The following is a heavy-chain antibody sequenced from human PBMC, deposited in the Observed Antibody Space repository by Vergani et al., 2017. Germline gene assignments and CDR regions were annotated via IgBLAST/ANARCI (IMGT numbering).Heavy chain of an antibody. D-gene: IGHD4-17*01. V-gene: IGHV1-69-2*01. CDR3: ATPQTVTTGGMEV. Sequence: EVQLVQSGAEVKKPGATMKISCKVSGYTFTDHYMHWVKQAPGKGLEWMGLVDPEDGETIDAEKFKGGVTIAADTSTDTAHLELSSLRSEDTAVYYCATPQTVTTGGMEVWVQGTTVIVSS. CDR1: GYTFTDHY. CDR2: VDPEDGET. J-gene: IGHJ6*02.